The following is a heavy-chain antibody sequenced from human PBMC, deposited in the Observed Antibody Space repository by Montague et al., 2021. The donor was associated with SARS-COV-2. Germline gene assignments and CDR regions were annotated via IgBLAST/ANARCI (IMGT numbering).Heavy chain of an antibody. V-gene: IGHV4-61*02. CDR3: ARAHSGSWAHLDN. CDR1: GGSISSGIYY. D-gene: IGHD5-12*01. J-gene: IGHJ4*02. CDR2: IYTSGTT. Sequence: TLSLTCTVSGGSISSGIYYWSYFRQPAGKGLEWIGRIYTSGTTDYSFSLKSRVTISVDTSKNQFSLKLTSVTAADTAVYYCARAHSGSWAHLDNWGQGSLVTVSS.